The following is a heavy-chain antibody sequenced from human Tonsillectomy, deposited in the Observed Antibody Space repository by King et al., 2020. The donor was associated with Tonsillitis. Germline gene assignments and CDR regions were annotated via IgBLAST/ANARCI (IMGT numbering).Heavy chain of an antibody. Sequence: QLQESGPGLVKPSETLSLTCTVSGGSISSYFWSWIRQPPGKGLEWIGYIYYSGSTNYNPSLKSRVTMSVDTSKSQFSLKLGSVTAADTAVYYCARAFYGSGSYFKSWGQGTLVTVSS. CDR2: IYYSGST. CDR1: GGSISSYF. D-gene: IGHD3-10*01. V-gene: IGHV4-59*01. CDR3: ARAFYGSGSYFKS. J-gene: IGHJ4*02.